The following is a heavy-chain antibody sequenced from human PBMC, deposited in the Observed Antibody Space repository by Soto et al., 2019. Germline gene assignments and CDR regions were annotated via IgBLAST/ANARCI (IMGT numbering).Heavy chain of an antibody. J-gene: IGHJ5*02. Sequence: SETLSLTCTVSGGSISSYHWSWIRQSPGKGLEWIGYVFYTGSTKYNPALKRRVTISVDTSKNQFSLKLSSVSAADTGLYYCARYYSGTFYGYDTWGQGILVTVSS. D-gene: IGHD1-26*01. CDR3: ARYYSGTFYGYDT. CDR1: GGSISSYH. CDR2: VFYTGST. V-gene: IGHV4-59*01.